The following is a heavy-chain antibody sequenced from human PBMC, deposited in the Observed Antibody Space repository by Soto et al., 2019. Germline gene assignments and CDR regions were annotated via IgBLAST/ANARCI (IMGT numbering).Heavy chain of an antibody. CDR3: ARGATTSAFSAMDV. CDR1: GFTFSYHA. J-gene: IGHJ6*02. CDR2: ISYDGDNK. D-gene: IGHD1-1*01. Sequence: QGQLVESGGGVVQPGRSLRLSCSASGFTFSYHALNWVRQAPGKGLEWVAVISYDGDNKYIAESVKGRFTISRDNSKNTVPPQMNSLRTEDTAMYFCARGATTSAFSAMDVWGQGTTVTVSS. V-gene: IGHV3-30-3*01.